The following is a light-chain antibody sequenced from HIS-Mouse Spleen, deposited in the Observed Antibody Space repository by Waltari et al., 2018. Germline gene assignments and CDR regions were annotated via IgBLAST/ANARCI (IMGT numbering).Light chain of an antibody. V-gene: IGLV2-23*01. CDR1: SSDGGSDNL. CDR3: CSYAGSSTSVV. J-gene: IGLJ2*01. Sequence: QSALTQPASVSGSPGPSIPISCTVTSSDGGSDNLVSWYHQHPGKAPKLMMYEGSKRPSGVSNRFSGSKSGNTASLTISGLQAEDEADYYCCSYAGSSTSVVFGGGTKLTVL. CDR2: EGS.